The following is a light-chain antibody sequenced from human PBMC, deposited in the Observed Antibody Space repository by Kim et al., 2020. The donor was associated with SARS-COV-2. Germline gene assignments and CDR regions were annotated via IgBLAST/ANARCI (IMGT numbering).Light chain of an antibody. Sequence: PGERATLSCRASQSVSSSYLAWYQQKPGQAPRLLIYGASSRATGIPDRFSGSGSGTDFTLTISRLEPEDFAVYYCQQYGSSPPMYSFGQGTKLEI. CDR3: QQYGSSPPMYS. V-gene: IGKV3-20*01. CDR1: QSVSSSY. CDR2: GAS. J-gene: IGKJ2*03.